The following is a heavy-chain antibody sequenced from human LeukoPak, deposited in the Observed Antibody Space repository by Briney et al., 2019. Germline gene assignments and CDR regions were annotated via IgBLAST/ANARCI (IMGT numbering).Heavy chain of an antibody. CDR2: ISGSGGST. Sequence: PGGSLRLSRAAAGFTFISYAMSWVRQAPGKGLEWVSAISGSGGSTYYADSVKGRFTISRDNSKNTLYLQMNSLRAEDTAVYYCCGYGYGYMGKLNYWGQGTLVTVSS. V-gene: IGHV3-23*01. D-gene: IGHD5-18*01. CDR1: GFTFISYA. CDR3: CGYGYGYMGKLNY. J-gene: IGHJ4*02.